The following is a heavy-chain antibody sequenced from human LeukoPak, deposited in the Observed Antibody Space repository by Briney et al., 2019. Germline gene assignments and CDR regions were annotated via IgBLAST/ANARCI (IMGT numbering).Heavy chain of an antibody. Sequence: QAGGSLRLSCAASGFTVSSIHMVWVRQAPGKGLEWVSVISGSGGSTYYADSVKGRFTISRDNSKNTLYLQMNSLRAEDTAVYYCVKDLGFGELLKYWGQGTLVTVSS. CDR1: GFTVSSIH. J-gene: IGHJ4*02. CDR2: ISGSGGST. CDR3: VKDLGFGELLKY. V-gene: IGHV3-23*01. D-gene: IGHD3-10*01.